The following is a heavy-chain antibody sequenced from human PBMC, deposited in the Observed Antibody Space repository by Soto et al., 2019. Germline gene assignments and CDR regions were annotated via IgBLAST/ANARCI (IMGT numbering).Heavy chain of an antibody. CDR3: ARKSYDAGSFDY. J-gene: IGHJ4*02. CDR1: GFTFSSYG. Sequence: QVQLVASGGGVVQPGRSLRLSCAASGFTFSSYGMHWVRQAPGKGLEWVTVIWYDGSNKYYADSVKGRFTISRDNSKNALYLQMNSLRAEDTAVYYCARKSYDAGSFDYWGQGTLVTVSS. D-gene: IGHD3-10*01. CDR2: IWYDGSNK. V-gene: IGHV3-33*01.